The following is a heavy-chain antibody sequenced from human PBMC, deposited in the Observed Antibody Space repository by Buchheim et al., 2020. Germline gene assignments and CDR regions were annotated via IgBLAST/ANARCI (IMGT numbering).Heavy chain of an antibody. CDR2: IYYSGST. CDR1: GGSISSGGYY. J-gene: IGHJ6*02. CDR3: ARVPADYCSSTSCYVPDGTDV. Sequence: QVQLQESGPGLVKPSQTLSLTCTVSGGSISSGGYYWSWIRQHPGKGLEWIGYIYYSGSTYYNPSLKSRVTISVDTSKNQFSLKLSSVTAADTAVYYCARVPADYCSSTSCYVPDGTDVWGQGTT. D-gene: IGHD2-2*01. V-gene: IGHV4-31*03.